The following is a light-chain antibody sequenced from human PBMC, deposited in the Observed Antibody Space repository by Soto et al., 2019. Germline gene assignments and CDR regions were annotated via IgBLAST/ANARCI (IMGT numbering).Light chain of an antibody. CDR3: NSYTSSRSLL. CDR2: DVS. V-gene: IGLV2-14*01. CDR1: SSDVGGYKY. J-gene: IGLJ2*01. Sequence: QSALTQPASMSGSPGQSITISCTGTSSDVGGYKYVSWYQQHPGKAPKLMIYDVSNRPSGVSDRFSGSKSDNTASLTISGLQAEDEADYYCNSYTSSRSLLFGGGTKVTVL.